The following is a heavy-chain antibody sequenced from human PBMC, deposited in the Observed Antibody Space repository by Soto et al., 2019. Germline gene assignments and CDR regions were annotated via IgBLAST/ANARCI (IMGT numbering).Heavy chain of an antibody. D-gene: IGHD3-9*01. V-gene: IGHV3-7*01. CDR1: GFAFSSYW. Sequence: GGSLRLSCAASGFAFSSYWMSWVRQAPGKGLEWVANIKKDGSEEYYVDSVRGRFTISRDSAKNSLFLQMNSLRAEDTAVYYCATSSDAGYIFDFWGQGALVTVSS. CDR2: IKKDGSEE. J-gene: IGHJ4*02. CDR3: ATSSDAGYIFDF.